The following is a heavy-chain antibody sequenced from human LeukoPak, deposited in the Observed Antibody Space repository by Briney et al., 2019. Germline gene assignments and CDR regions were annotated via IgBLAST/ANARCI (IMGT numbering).Heavy chain of an antibody. J-gene: IGHJ4*02. CDR2: IIPIFGTA. V-gene: IGHV1-69*13. Sequence: GASVKVSCKASGGTXSSYAISWVRQAPGQGLEWMGGIIPIFGTANYAQKFQGRVTITADESTSTAYMELSSLRSEDTAVYYCARGIVASYVVVDYWGQGILVTVSS. CDR1: GGTXSSYA. CDR3: ARGIVASYVVVDY. D-gene: IGHD5-12*01.